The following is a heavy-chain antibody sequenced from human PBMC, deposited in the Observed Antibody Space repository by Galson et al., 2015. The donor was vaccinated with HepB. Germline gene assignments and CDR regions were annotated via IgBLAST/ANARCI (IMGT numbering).Heavy chain of an antibody. V-gene: IGHV4-34*01. Sequence: SEPLSLTCAVYGGSFSGYYWSWIRQPPGKGLEWIGEINHSGSTNYNPSLKSRVTISVDTSKNQFSLKLSSVTAADTAVYYCVRGSRYCSSTSCYHSFDYWGQGTLVTVSS. CDR2: INHSGST. CDR3: VRGSRYCSSTSCYHSFDY. D-gene: IGHD2-2*01. J-gene: IGHJ4*02. CDR1: GGSFSGYY.